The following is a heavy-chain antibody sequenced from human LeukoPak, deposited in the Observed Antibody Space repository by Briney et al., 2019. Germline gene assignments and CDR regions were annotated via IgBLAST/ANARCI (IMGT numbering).Heavy chain of an antibody. D-gene: IGHD3-3*01. CDR3: ARGDDFWSGYSPNYYYYYMDV. J-gene: IGHJ6*03. Sequence: SETLSLTCTVSGGSISSYYWSWIRKPPGKGLEWIGHIYYSGSTNYNPSLKSRVPISVDTSKNQFSLKLSSVTAADTAVYYCARGDDFWSGYSPNYYYYYMDVWGKGTTVTVSS. CDR1: GGSISSYY. V-gene: IGHV4-59*01. CDR2: IYYSGST.